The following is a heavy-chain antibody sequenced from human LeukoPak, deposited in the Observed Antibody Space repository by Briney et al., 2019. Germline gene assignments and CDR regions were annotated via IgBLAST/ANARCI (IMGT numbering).Heavy chain of an antibody. Sequence: GGSLRLSCAASGFTFISYAMHWVRQAPGKGLEWVAVISYDGSNKYYADSVKGRFTISRDNSKNTLYLQMNSLRAEDTAVYYCAKDGHIASIPSLDYWGQGTLVTVSS. J-gene: IGHJ4*02. CDR1: GFTFISYA. V-gene: IGHV3-30*04. CDR2: ISYDGSNK. D-gene: IGHD6-13*01. CDR3: AKDGHIASIPSLDY.